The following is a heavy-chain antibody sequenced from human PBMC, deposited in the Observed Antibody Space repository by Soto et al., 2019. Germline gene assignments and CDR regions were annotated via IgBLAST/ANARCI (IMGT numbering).Heavy chain of an antibody. Sequence: PGESLKISCKGSGYSFTSYWISWVRQMPGKGLEWMGRIDPSDSYTNYSPSFQGHVTISADKSISTAYLQWSSLKASDTAMYYCALSSTFGHYYYYGMDVGGQGTTVTVSS. CDR2: IDPSDSYT. CDR1: GYSFTSYW. V-gene: IGHV5-10-1*01. CDR3: ALSSTFGHYYYYGMDV. J-gene: IGHJ6*02. D-gene: IGHD6-6*01.